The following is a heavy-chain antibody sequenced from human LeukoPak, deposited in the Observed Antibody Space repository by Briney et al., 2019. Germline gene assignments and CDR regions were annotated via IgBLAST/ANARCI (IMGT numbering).Heavy chain of an antibody. J-gene: IGHJ4*02. V-gene: IGHV1-69*05. Sequence: ASVKVSCKASGGTFSSYAISWVRQAPGQGLEWMGGIIPIFGTANYAQKFQGRATITTDESTSTAYMELSSLRSEDTAVYYCARDTVTNPRGYFDYWGQGTLVTVSS. D-gene: IGHD4-17*01. CDR2: IIPIFGTA. CDR3: ARDTVTNPRGYFDY. CDR1: GGTFSSYA.